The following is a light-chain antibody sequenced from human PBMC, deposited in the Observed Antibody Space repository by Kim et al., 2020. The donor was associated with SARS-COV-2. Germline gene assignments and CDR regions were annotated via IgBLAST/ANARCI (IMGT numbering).Light chain of an antibody. CDR3: QQYYTYPRT. CDR1: QGVSTS. Sequence: ASTGDRVTITCRASQGVSTSLAWYQQQPGKAPKLLIYGASSLQPGVPSRFSGSGSGTDFTLTITYLQSDDFATYYCQQYYTYPRTFGQGTKVDIK. J-gene: IGKJ1*01. CDR2: GAS. V-gene: IGKV1-8*01.